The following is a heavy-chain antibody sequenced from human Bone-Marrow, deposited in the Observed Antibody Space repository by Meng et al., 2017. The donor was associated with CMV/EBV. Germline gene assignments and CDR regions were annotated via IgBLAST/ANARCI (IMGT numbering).Heavy chain of an antibody. CDR2: IYPGDSDS. Sequence: GESLKISCKGSGYSFTSYWIGWVRQMPGKGLEWMGIIYPGDSDSRYSPSFQGQGTISVDKSISTAYLQWSSLKASDTAMYYCARQAEKTAMLSGEGMDVWAQGTTVTVSS. D-gene: IGHD5-18*01. V-gene: IGHV5-51*01. CDR3: ARQAEKTAMLSGEGMDV. J-gene: IGHJ6*02. CDR1: GYSFTSYW.